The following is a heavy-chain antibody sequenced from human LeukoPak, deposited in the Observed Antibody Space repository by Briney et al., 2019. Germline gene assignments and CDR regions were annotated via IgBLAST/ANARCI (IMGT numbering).Heavy chain of an antibody. D-gene: IGHD5-18*01. CDR2: IYYSGST. J-gene: IGHJ4*02. V-gene: IGHV4-34*01. Sequence: SSETLSLTCAVYGGSSSGYSWSWIRQPPGKGLEWIGSIYYSGSTYYNPSLESRVAISVDTSKNQFSLRLSSVTAADTAVYYCARLRNTALIKDWTSFHFDSWGQGTLVTVS. CDR1: GGSSSGYS. CDR3: ARLRNTALIKDWTSFHFDS.